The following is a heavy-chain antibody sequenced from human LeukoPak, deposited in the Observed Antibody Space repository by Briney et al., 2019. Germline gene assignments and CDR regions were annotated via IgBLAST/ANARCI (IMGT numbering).Heavy chain of an antibody. V-gene: IGHV3-23*01. CDR2: ISGSGGST. Sequence: GGSLRLSCAASGLTFSSYAMSWVRQAPGKGLEWVSAISGSGGSTYYADSVKGRFTISRDNSKNTLYLQMNSLRAEDTAVYYCAKELGSSGWYRAYYFDYWGQGTLVTVSS. J-gene: IGHJ4*02. D-gene: IGHD6-19*01. CDR1: GLTFSSYA. CDR3: AKELGSSGWYRAYYFDY.